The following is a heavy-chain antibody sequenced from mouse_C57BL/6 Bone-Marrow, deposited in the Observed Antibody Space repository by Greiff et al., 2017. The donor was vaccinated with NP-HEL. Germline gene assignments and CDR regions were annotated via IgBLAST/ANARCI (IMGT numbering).Heavy chain of an antibody. V-gene: IGHV5-4*01. J-gene: IGHJ2*01. CDR1: GFTFSSSA. CDR2: ISDGGSYT. D-gene: IGHD2-4*01. Sequence: DVKLVESGGGLVKPGGSLKLSCAASGFTFSSSAMSWVRQTPEKRLEWVATISDGGSYTYYPDNVKGRFTISRDNAKNNLYLQMSHLKSEDTAMYYCARDRLRPYYFDYWGQGTTLTVSS. CDR3: ARDRLRPYYFDY.